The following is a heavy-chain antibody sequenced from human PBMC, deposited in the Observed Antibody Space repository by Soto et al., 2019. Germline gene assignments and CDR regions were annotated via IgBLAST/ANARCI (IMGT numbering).Heavy chain of an antibody. CDR1: GFTFDDYA. J-gene: IGHJ3*02. CDR2: ISWNSGSI. V-gene: IGHV3-9*01. D-gene: IGHD2-15*01. CDR3: AKDIGGYCSGGSCYSGAFDI. Sequence: EVQLVESGGGLVQPGRSLRLSCAASGFTFDDYAMHWVRQAPGKGLEWVSGISWNSGSIGYADSVKGRFTISRDNAQNSLYLQMNSLRAEDTALYYCAKDIGGYCSGGSCYSGAFDIWGQGTMVTVSS.